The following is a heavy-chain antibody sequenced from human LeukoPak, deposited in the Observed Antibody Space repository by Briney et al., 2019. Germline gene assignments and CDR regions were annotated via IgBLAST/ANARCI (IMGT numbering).Heavy chain of an antibody. Sequence: GGSLRLSCAASGFTFSSYWMHWVRQAPGKGLVWVSRINSDGSSTSYADSVKGRFTISRDNSKNTLYLQMNSLGPEDTAVYFCARERQDTVIHSGAFDIWGQGTMVTVSS. V-gene: IGHV3-74*01. CDR1: GFTFSSYW. CDR3: ARERQDTVIHSGAFDI. J-gene: IGHJ3*02. D-gene: IGHD2-21*02. CDR2: INSDGSST.